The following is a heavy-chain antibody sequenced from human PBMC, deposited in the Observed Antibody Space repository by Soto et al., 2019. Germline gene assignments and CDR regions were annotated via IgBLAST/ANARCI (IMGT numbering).Heavy chain of an antibody. CDR1: GGTFSSYA. J-gene: IGHJ6*02. Sequence: VKVSCKASGGTFSSYAISWVRQAPGQGLEWMGGIIPIFGTANYAQKFQGRVTITADESTSTAYMELSSLRSEDTAVYYCARVPLRYFDWLERYGMDVWGQGTTVTVSS. D-gene: IGHD3-9*01. V-gene: IGHV1-69*01. CDR2: IIPIFGTA. CDR3: ARVPLRYFDWLERYGMDV.